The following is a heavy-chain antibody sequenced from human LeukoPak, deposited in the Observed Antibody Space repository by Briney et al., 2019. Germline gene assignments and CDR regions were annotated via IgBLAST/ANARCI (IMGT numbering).Heavy chain of an antibody. CDR2: INAGNGNT. CDR3: ARYSSGWYEFDY. V-gene: IGHV1-3*01. D-gene: IGHD6-19*01. Sequence: VSVKVSCKASGYTFTSYAMHWVRQAPGQRLEWMGWINAGNGNTKYSQKFQGRVTITRDTSASTAYMELSSLRSEDTAVYYCARYSSGWYEFDYWGQGTLVTVSS. J-gene: IGHJ4*02. CDR1: GYTFTSYA.